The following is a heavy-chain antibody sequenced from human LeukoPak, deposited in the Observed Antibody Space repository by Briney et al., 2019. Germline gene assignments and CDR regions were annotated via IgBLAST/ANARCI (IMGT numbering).Heavy chain of an antibody. CDR1: GFTFSSYS. V-gene: IGHV3-21*01. Sequence: GGSLRLSRAASGFTFSSYSMNWVRQAPGKGLEWVSSISSSSSYIYYADSVKGRFTVSRDNAKNSLYLQMNSLRAEDTAVYYCARDLGIAVAGTVLGFDYWGQGTLVTVSS. D-gene: IGHD6-19*01. J-gene: IGHJ4*02. CDR2: ISSSSSYI. CDR3: ARDLGIAVAGTVLGFDY.